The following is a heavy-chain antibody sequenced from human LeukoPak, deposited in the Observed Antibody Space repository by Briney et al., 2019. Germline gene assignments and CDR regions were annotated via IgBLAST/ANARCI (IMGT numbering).Heavy chain of an antibody. D-gene: IGHD6-13*01. CDR1: GGTSSSYA. CDR2: IIPIFGTA. CDR3: ARLAAAGFGYFDY. V-gene: IGHV1-69*05. J-gene: IGHJ4*02. Sequence: ASVKVSCKASGGTSSSYAISWVRQAPGQGLEWMGGIIPIFGTANYAQKFQGRVTITTDESTSTAYMELSSLRSEDTAVYYCARLAAAGFGYFDYWGQGTLVTVSS.